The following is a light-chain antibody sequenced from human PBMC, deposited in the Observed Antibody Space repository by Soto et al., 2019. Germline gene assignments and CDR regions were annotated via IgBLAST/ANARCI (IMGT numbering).Light chain of an antibody. Sequence: DIQMTQSPSTLSASVEDRVTITCRASQSIGDLLAWYQQKPGEAPKLLIYKASYLESGVPSRFSGSGSGTDFTLTISSLQPEDFATYYCQQSYSTPTFGGGTKVDIK. CDR2: KAS. J-gene: IGKJ4*01. CDR3: QQSYSTPT. CDR1: QSIGDL. V-gene: IGKV1-5*03.